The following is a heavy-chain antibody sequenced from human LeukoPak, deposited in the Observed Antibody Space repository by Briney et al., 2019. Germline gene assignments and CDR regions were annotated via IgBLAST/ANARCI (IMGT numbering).Heavy chain of an antibody. CDR2: IDWDDDK. J-gene: IGHJ6*04. CDR1: GFSLSTSGMR. D-gene: IGHD5-18*01. CDR3: ARMRGGYSYIDGMDV. Sequence: SGPALVKPTQALTLTCTFSGFSLSTSGMRVNWIRQPPGKALEWLARIDWDDDKFYSTSLKTRLTISKDTSKNQVVLTMTNMDPVDTATYYCARMRGGYSYIDGMDVWGKGATVTVSS. V-gene: IGHV2-70*04.